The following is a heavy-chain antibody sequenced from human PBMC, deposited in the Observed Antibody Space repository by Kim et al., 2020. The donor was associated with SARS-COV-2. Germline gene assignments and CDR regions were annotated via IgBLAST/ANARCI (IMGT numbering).Heavy chain of an antibody. CDR3: ARHQRYSSGWYGAFYYYHMDV. V-gene: IGHV4-39*01. D-gene: IGHD6-19*01. Sequence: SETLSLTCTVSGGSLSSSSYYWGWIRQPPGKGLEWIGTAYYIGNTYFNPSLKSRVTISVDTSKNQFSLKLGSVTAADTAVYYCARHQRYSSGWYGAFYYYHMDVWGKGTTVTVSS. J-gene: IGHJ6*03. CDR2: AYYIGNT. CDR1: GGSLSSSSYY.